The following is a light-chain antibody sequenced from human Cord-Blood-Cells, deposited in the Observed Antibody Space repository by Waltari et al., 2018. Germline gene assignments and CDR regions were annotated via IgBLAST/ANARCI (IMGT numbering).Light chain of an antibody. CDR3: QQYNSYSRT. Sequence: DIKMTQSPSTLSASVGDRDTITCRADQSISSWLAWYQQRPEKAPKLLIYKASSLESGVPSRFSGSGAGTEFTLTGSSLQPDDFATYYCQQYNSYSRTFGQGTKVEIK. CDR2: KAS. V-gene: IGKV1-5*03. CDR1: QSISSW. J-gene: IGKJ1*01.